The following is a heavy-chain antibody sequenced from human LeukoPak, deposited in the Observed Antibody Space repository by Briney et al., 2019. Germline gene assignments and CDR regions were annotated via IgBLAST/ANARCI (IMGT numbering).Heavy chain of an antibody. J-gene: IGHJ4*02. CDR2: ISSNGATT. Sequence: GGSLRLSCSASGFTFNRFYLHWVRQAPGKGLESVSHISSNGATTYYADSVKGRFTISRDNSKNTLYLQMNSLRAEDTAVYYCAKEYYDSSGLRGVFDYWGQGTLVTVSS. V-gene: IGHV3-64*04. D-gene: IGHD3-22*01. CDR1: GFTFNRFY. CDR3: AKEYYDSSGLRGVFDY.